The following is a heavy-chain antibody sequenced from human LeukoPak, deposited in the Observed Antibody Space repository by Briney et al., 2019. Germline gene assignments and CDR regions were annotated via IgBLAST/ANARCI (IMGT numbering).Heavy chain of an antibody. CDR1: GYTFTTYG. CDR2: ITAYNGNT. Sequence: ASVTVSFKASGYTFTTYGFSWVRQAPGQGLEWMGWITAYNGNTNYAQKFQGRVTMTTDTSTTTAYMEVRSLRSDDTAVYYCARAARTGTPFNWFDPWGQGTLVTVSS. J-gene: IGHJ5*02. CDR3: ARAARTGTPFNWFDP. V-gene: IGHV1-18*01. D-gene: IGHD3/OR15-3a*01.